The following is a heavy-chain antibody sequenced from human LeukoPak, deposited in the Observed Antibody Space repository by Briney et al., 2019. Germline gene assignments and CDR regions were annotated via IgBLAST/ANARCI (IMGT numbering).Heavy chain of an antibody. CDR2: IIPIFGTA. J-gene: IGHJ4*02. V-gene: IGHV1-69*13. Sequence: ASVKVSCKASGGTFSSYAISWVWQAPGQGLEWMGGIIPIFGTANYAQKFQGRVTITADESTSTAYMELSSLRSEDTAVYYRARDQIAAAVYDYWGQGTLVTVSS. CDR3: ARDQIAAAVYDY. CDR1: GGTFSSYA. D-gene: IGHD6-13*01.